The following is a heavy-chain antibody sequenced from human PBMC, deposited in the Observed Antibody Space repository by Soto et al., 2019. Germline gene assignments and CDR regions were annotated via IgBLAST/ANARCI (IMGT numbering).Heavy chain of an antibody. CDR1: GGSFSVYY. D-gene: IGHD3-3*01. CDR3: ARGNFGVVTSAYYYYYYMDV. Sequence: SETLSLTCAVYGGSFSVYYWSWIRQPPGKGLEWIGEINHSGSTNYNPSLKSRVTISVDTSKNQFSLKLSSVTAADTAVYYCARGNFGVVTSAYYYYYYMDVWGKGTTVT. J-gene: IGHJ6*03. V-gene: IGHV4-34*01. CDR2: INHSGST.